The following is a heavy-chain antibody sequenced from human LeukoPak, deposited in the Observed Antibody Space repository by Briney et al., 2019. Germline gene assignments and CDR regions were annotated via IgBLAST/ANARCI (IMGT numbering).Heavy chain of an antibody. Sequence: GGSLRLSCAASGFTFSSYAMHWVRQAPGKGLEWVAVISYDGSNKYYADSVKGRFTTSRDNSKNTLYLQMSSLRAEDTAVYYCARDPLYYYGSGSYFHDYWGQGTLVTVSS. CDR2: ISYDGSNK. J-gene: IGHJ4*02. CDR1: GFTFSSYA. CDR3: ARDPLYYYGSGSYFHDY. D-gene: IGHD3-10*01. V-gene: IGHV3-30*04.